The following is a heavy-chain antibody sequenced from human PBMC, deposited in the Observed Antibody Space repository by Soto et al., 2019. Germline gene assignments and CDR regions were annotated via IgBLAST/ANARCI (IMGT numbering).Heavy chain of an antibody. D-gene: IGHD2-15*01. CDR1: GFTFDDYA. CDR3: AKVKLHRVVVAATGAFDI. Sequence: EVQLVESGGGLVQPGRSLRLSCAASGFTFDDYAIHWVRQAPGKGLEWVSGISWNSGSIGYADSVKGRFTISRDNAKNSLYLQMNSLRAEDTALYYCAKVKLHRVVVAATGAFDIWGQGTMVTVSS. V-gene: IGHV3-9*01. J-gene: IGHJ3*02. CDR2: ISWNSGSI.